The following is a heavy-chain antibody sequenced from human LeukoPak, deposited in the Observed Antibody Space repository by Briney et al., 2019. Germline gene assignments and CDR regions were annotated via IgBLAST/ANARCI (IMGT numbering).Heavy chain of an antibody. J-gene: IGHJ4*02. CDR2: LRGDGDT. CDR3: AKASWVSTADAVL. D-gene: IGHD3-16*01. Sequence: PGGSLRLSCVASGFIFSSYAMSWVRRAPARGLEWVSSLRGDGDTFYADSVMGRFTLSRDESRNTVYLHLNSLRVEDTAVYYCAKASWVSTADAVLWGQGTVVTVSS. CDR1: GFIFSSYA. V-gene: IGHV3-23*01.